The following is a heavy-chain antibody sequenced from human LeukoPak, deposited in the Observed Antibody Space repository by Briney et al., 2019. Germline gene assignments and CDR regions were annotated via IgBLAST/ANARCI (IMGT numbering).Heavy chain of an antibody. Sequence: SETLSLTCTVSGGSISSYYWSWIRQPAGKGREWIGRIYSSGSTNYNPSLKSRVTMSVDTSKNQFSLRLSSVTAADTAVYYCARQLAVAGKAGFDYWGQGTPVTVSS. CDR1: GGSISSYY. CDR3: ARQLAVAGKAGFDY. J-gene: IGHJ4*02. CDR2: IYSSGST. V-gene: IGHV4-4*07. D-gene: IGHD6-19*01.